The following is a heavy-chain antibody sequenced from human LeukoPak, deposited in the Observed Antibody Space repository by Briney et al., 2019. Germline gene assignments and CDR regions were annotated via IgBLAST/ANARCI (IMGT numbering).Heavy chain of an antibody. CDR3: ATGPYYYDSSGYYYFDY. D-gene: IGHD3-22*01. J-gene: IGHJ4*02. V-gene: IGHV1-24*01. CDR2: FDPGDGET. CDR1: GYTLTELS. Sequence: ASVKVSCKVSGYTLTELSMHWVRQAPGKGLEWMGGFDPGDGETIYAQKFQGRVTMTEDTSTDTAYMELRSLRSEDTAVYYCATGPYYYDSSGYYYFDYWGQGTLVTVSS.